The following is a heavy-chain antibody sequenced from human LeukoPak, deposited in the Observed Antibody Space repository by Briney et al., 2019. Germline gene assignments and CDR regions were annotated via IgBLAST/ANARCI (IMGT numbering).Heavy chain of an antibody. CDR3: AKRGAEVGASVAPGDY. J-gene: IGHJ4*02. D-gene: IGHD1-26*01. CDR2: ISGSGSA. Sequence: GGSLRLSCAASGFTLSSYAVNWVRQAPGKGLEWVSGISGSGSAYYADSVKGRFSNSRDKSKNTVYLQMDSLRAEDTAVYYCAKRGAEVGASVAPGDYWGQGTLLTVSS. V-gene: IGHV3-23*01. CDR1: GFTLSSYA.